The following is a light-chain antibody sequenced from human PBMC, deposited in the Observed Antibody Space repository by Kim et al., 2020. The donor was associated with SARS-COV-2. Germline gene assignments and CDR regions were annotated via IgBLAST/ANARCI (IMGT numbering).Light chain of an antibody. CDR3: QQYHDWPPWT. J-gene: IGKJ1*01. Sequence: ETVMTQSPATLSVSPGEGATLSCRASHSVSTNLAWYQQKPGQAPRLLIYGTSTRVTGIPARFSGSGSGTEFTLTISSLQSEDFAVYYCQQYHDWPPWTFGQGIKVDIK. CDR2: GTS. CDR1: HSVSTN. V-gene: IGKV3-15*01.